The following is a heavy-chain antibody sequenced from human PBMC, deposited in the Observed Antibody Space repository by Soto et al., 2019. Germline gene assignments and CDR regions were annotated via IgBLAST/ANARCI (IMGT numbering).Heavy chain of an antibody. V-gene: IGHV3-23*01. Sequence: PGGSLRLSCAASGFTFSSYAMSWVRQAPGKGLEWVSAISGSGGSTYYADSVKGRFTISRDNSKNKLYLQMNSLRAEDTAVYYCAKPYCSGGRCKDYYYDYGMDVWGQGTTVTVSS. CDR3: AKPYCSGGRCKDYYYDYGMDV. D-gene: IGHD2-15*01. J-gene: IGHJ6*02. CDR1: GFTFSSYA. CDR2: ISGSGGST.